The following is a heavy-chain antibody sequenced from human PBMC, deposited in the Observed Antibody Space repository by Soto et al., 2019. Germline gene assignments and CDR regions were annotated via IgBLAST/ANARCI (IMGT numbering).Heavy chain of an antibody. D-gene: IGHD2-21*01. CDR3: AKDLYIGVVRLPFDY. CDR2: ISYDGSNK. Sequence: GGSLRLSCAASGFTFSSYGMHWVRQAPGKGLEWVAVISYDGSNKYYADSVKGRFTISRDNSKNTLYLQMNSLRAEDTAVYYCAKDLYIGVVRLPFDYWGQGTLVTVSS. CDR1: GFTFSSYG. V-gene: IGHV3-30*18. J-gene: IGHJ4*02.